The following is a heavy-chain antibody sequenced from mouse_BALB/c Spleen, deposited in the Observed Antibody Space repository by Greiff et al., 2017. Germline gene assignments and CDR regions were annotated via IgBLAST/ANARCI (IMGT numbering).Heavy chain of an antibody. D-gene: IGHD2-4*01. CDR3: AREDDYHFDY. J-gene: IGHJ2*01. V-gene: IGHV2-9*02. CDR1: GFSLTSYG. CDR2: IWAGGST. Sequence: QVQLKQSGPGLVAPSQSLSITCTVSGFSLTSYGVHWVRQPPGKGLEWLGVIWAGGSTNYNSALMSRLSISKDNSKSQVFLKMNSLQTDDTAMYYCAREDDYHFDYWGQGTTLTVSS.